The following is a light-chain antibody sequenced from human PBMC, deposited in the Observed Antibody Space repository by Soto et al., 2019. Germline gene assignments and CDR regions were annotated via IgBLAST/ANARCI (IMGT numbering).Light chain of an antibody. Sequence: DIHITHSPSSLSASVGDRVTITCRASQSISSYLNWYQQKPGKVPKLLIYAASSLQSGVPSRFSGSGSGTDFTLTISSLQPEDFATYYCQQSYSTPRTFGQGTKVDIK. J-gene: IGKJ1*01. V-gene: IGKV1-39*01. CDR2: AAS. CDR3: QQSYSTPRT. CDR1: QSISSY.